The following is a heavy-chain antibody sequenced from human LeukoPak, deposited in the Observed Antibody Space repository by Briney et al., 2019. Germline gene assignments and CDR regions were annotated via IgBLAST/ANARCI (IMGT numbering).Heavy chain of an antibody. CDR2: INHSGST. J-gene: IGHJ3*02. CDR3: ARRITMIVVASRAFDI. D-gene: IGHD3-22*01. V-gene: IGHV4-34*01. CDR1: GGSFSGYY. Sequence: PSETLSLTCVVYGGSFSGYYWSWIRQPPGKGLEWIGEINHSGSTNYNPSLKSRVTISVDTSKNQFSLKLSSVTAADTAVYYCARRITMIVVASRAFDIWGQGTMVTVSS.